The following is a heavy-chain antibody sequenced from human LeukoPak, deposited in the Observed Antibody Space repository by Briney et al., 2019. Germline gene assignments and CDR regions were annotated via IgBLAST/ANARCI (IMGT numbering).Heavy chain of an antibody. CDR1: GFTVSSNF. D-gene: IGHD6-13*01. V-gene: IGHV3-53*01. J-gene: IGHJ6*04. Sequence: PGGSLRLSCAASGFTVSSNFLSWVRQAAGKGLEGVSVIYSGGSTYYADSVKGRFTISRDNSKNTLYLQMNSLRAEDTAVYYCARVGGSSWYDYYYYGMDVWGKGTTVTVSS. CDR3: ARVGGSSWYDYYYYGMDV. CDR2: IYSGGST.